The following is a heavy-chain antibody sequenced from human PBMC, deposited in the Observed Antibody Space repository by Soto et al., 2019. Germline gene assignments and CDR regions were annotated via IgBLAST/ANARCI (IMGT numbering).Heavy chain of an antibody. Sequence: QVQLVQSGAEVKKPGASVKVSCKASGYTFTSYDINWVRQATGQGLEWMGWMNPNSANTGYAQKFQGRVTMTRNPSRSTAYLELSCLRCEARAVGYCAREGVGGMDVWGQGSAFTVSS. CDR2: MNPNSANT. CDR1: GYTFTSYD. J-gene: IGHJ6*02. CDR3: AREGVGGMDV. V-gene: IGHV1-8*01. D-gene: IGHD3-10*01.